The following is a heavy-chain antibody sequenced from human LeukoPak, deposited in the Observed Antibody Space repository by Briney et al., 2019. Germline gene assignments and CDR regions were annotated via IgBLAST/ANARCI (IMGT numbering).Heavy chain of an antibody. Sequence: GGSLRLSCAASGFTFSSYWMHWVRQTPGKGLVWVSRINGAGSSISYADSVKGRVTISRDNAKNTLYLQMNNLRAEDTAVYYCTRRGDYKNDYWGQGTLVTVSS. CDR1: GFTFSSYW. V-gene: IGHV3-74*01. D-gene: IGHD4-17*01. CDR2: INGAGSSI. CDR3: TRRGDYKNDY. J-gene: IGHJ4*02.